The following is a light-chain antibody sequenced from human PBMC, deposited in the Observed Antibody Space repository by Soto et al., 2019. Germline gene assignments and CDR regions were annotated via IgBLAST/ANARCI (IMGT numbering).Light chain of an antibody. CDR3: SSYTRGVV. CDR2: DVS. V-gene: IGLV2-14*01. J-gene: IGLJ2*01. CDR1: SSDVGGYNY. Sequence: QSALTQPASVSGSPGQSITISCTGTSSDVGGYNYVSWYQQHPGKAPKLMIYDVSNRPSGVSNRFSGSKSGNTASLTISGLQAEDEADYYCSSYTRGVVFGGGTKLTVL.